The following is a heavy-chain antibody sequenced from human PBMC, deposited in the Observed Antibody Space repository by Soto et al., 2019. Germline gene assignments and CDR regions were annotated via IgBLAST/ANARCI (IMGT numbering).Heavy chain of an antibody. CDR3: ARVRYSSGWYRTITFDH. D-gene: IGHD6-19*01. CDR1: GYTFTSYD. Sequence: ASVKVSCKASGYTFTSYDINWVRQATGQGLEWMGWMNPNSGNTGYAQKFQGRVTMTRNTSISTAYMELSSLRSEDTAVYYCARVRYSSGWYRTITFDHWGPVTLVIVSS. J-gene: IGHJ4*02. CDR2: MNPNSGNT. V-gene: IGHV1-8*01.